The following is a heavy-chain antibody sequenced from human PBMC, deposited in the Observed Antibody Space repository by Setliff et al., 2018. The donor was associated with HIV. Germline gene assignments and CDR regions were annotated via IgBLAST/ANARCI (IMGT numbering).Heavy chain of an antibody. CDR2: IIPIFGTA. Sequence: SVKVSCKASGGTFSSYAISWVRQAPGQGLEWIGGIIPIFGTANYAQKFQGRVTITTDESTGTTYMELSSLRSEDTAMYYCITVTTGLSFWGRGTLVTVSS. CDR1: GGTFSSYA. J-gene: IGHJ4*02. CDR3: ITVTTGLSF. V-gene: IGHV1-69*05. D-gene: IGHD4-4*01.